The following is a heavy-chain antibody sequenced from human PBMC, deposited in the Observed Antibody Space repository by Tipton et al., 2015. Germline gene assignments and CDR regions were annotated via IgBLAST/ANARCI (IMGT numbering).Heavy chain of an antibody. Sequence: TLSLTCAVSGGSFSGGGYSWSWIRQPPGKGLEWIGSIYHSGAYNYNPSLKSRVTTSIDRSNNQFSKRLSSVTAADTAVYYCARVSLSTNWETSTFDYWGQGILVTVSS. D-gene: IGHD1-1*01. V-gene: IGHV4-30-2*01. CDR1: GGSFSGGGYS. CDR3: ARVSLSTNWETSTFDY. CDR2: IYHSGAY. J-gene: IGHJ4*02.